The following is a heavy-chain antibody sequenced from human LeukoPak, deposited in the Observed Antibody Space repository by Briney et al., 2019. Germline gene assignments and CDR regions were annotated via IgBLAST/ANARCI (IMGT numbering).Heavy chain of an antibody. V-gene: IGHV3-23*01. CDR2: IDSGGGGI. CDR3: GKYSAPRSRYFDY. D-gene: IGHD1-26*01. J-gene: IGHJ4*02. CDR1: GFTFSNYA. Sequence: GGSLRLSCAASGFTFSNYAMTWVRQAPGKGLEWVAVIDSGGGGIYYADSVKGRFTISRDNSKNTLYLQMNSLRAEDTAVFYCGKYSAPRSRYFDYWGQGTLVTVSS.